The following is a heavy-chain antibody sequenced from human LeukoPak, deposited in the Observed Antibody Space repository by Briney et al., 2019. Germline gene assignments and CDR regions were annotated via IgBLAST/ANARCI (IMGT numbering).Heavy chain of an antibody. CDR3: AKLLRSAWYFDL. J-gene: IGHJ2*01. Sequence: PGGSLRLSCAASGFNFSSYEMNWVRQAPGKGLEWVSYISSSGSTIYYADSVKGRFTISRDNAKNSLYLQMNSLRAEDTAMYYCAKLLRSAWYFDLWGRGTLVTVSS. D-gene: IGHD3-3*01. V-gene: IGHV3-48*03. CDR2: ISSSGSTI. CDR1: GFNFSSYE.